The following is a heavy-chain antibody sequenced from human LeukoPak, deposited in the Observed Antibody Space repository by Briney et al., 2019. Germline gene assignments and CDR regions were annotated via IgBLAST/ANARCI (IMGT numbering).Heavy chain of an antibody. Sequence: ASVKVSCTASGGTFSSYAIRWVRQDPGQGREWLGRIIPILGIANYAQKFQGRVTITADKSTSTAYMELSSLRSEDTAVYYCATGFTMADAFDIWGQGTMVTVSS. CDR2: IIPILGIA. CDR1: GGTFSSYA. V-gene: IGHV1-69*04. CDR3: ATGFTMADAFDI. D-gene: IGHD3-10*01. J-gene: IGHJ3*02.